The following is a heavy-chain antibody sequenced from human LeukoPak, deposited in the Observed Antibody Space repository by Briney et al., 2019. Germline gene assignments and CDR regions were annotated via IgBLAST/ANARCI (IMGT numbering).Heavy chain of an antibody. CDR2: ILTSGTT. CDR3: ARLRVSGSYLYYFDY. D-gene: IGHD1-26*01. CDR1: NGSISSYH. J-gene: IGHJ4*02. Sequence: SETLSLTCTVSNGSISSYHWSWVRQPPGKGLEWIGYILTSGTTNYNPSLTSRLTISVDTSKNQLPLKLSSVTAADTAVYYCARLRVSGSYLYYFDYWGQGTLVTVSS. V-gene: IGHV4-4*09.